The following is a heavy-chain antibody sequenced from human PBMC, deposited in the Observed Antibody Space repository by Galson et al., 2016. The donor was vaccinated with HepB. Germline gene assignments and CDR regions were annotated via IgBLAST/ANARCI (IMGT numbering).Heavy chain of an antibody. Sequence: SLRLSCAASGFSFSSFPMNWVRQAPGKGLEWVAHISTGGSTIYYADSVKGRFTISRDIAKDSLYPQMNSLRDEDTAVYYCATPTLIPPVWGQGTMVTVSS. V-gene: IGHV3-48*02. CDR3: ATPTLIPPV. J-gene: IGHJ3*01. CDR1: GFSFSSFP. D-gene: IGHD4-17*01. CDR2: ISTGGSTI.